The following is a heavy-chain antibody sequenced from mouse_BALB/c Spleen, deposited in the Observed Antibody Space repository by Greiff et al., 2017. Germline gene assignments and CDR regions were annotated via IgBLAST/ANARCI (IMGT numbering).Heavy chain of an antibody. D-gene: IGHD2-4*01. V-gene: IGHV1-87*01. CDR3: ARRVYYDYDGYSWFAY. Sequence: QVQLQQSGAELVKPGASVKLSCKASGYTFTSYWMQWVKQRPGKGLEWIGAIYPGDGDTGYTQKFKGKATLTADKSSSTAYMQLSSLASEDSAVYSCARRVYYDYDGYSWFAYWGQGTLVTVSA. CDR2: IYPGDGDT. CDR1: GYTFTSYW. J-gene: IGHJ3*01.